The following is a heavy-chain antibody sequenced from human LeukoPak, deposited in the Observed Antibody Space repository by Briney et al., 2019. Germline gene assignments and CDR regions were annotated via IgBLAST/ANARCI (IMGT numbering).Heavy chain of an antibody. CDR2: IRSKANSYAT. D-gene: IGHD3-22*01. CDR1: GFTFSGSA. CDR3: TRHRNYYYDSSGYPDVSWFDP. Sequence: PGGSLRLSCAPSGFTFSGSAMHWVRQASGKGLEWVGRIRSKANSYATAYAASVKGRFTISRDDSKNTAYLQMNSLKTEDTAVYYCTRHRNYYYDSSGYPDVSWFDPWGQGALVTVSS. J-gene: IGHJ5*02. V-gene: IGHV3-73*01.